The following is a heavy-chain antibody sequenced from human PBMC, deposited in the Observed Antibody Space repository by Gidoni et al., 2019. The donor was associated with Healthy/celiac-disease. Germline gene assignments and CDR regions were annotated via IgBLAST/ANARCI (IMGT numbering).Heavy chain of an antibody. CDR3: AKAGHKWVGELCLLGVDY. CDR2: RSYDGGNK. V-gene: IGHV3-30*18. Sequence: QVQLVESGGGVVQPGRYLRLSCAASGFTFSSYGMHWVRQGPGKGLGWVAVRSYDGGNKYYEDSGKGRVTISRDNSKNTLYMQMNSLRAEDTAVYYWAKAGHKWVGELCLLGVDYWGQGTLVTVSS. D-gene: IGHD3-10*01. J-gene: IGHJ4*02. CDR1: GFTFSSYG.